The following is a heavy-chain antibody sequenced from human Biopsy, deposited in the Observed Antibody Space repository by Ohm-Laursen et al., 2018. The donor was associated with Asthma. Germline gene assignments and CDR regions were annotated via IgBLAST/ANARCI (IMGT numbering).Heavy chain of an antibody. CDR3: ARAETAGFYYRH. V-gene: IGHV4-4*01. CDR2: ISHRGST. D-gene: IGHD3-22*01. J-gene: IGHJ4*02. Sequence: PGTLSLTWAVSGGSISSSSYYWAWFRQPPGKGLEWIGEISHRGSTNYNPSLKSRVTISMDTSNNHFSLQLPSVTAADTAVYFCARAETAGFYYRHWGQGTLVTVSS. CDR1: GGSISSSSYY.